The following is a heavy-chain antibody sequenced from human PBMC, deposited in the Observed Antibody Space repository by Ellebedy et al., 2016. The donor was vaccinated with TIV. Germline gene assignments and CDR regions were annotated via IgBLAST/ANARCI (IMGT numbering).Heavy chain of an antibody. CDR1: GFSFRSYW. CDR3: ATDGSYGDYLSPRHAFNF. Sequence: GGSLRLSCGASGFSFRSYWMSWVRQAPGKGLEWVANINQDGNEKYSVGSLKGRFTISRDNAKNSLYLQMNSLRAEETAVYYCATDGSYGDYLSPRHAFNFWGQGTMVTVSS. D-gene: IGHD4-17*01. V-gene: IGHV3-7*01. CDR2: INQDGNEK. J-gene: IGHJ3*01.